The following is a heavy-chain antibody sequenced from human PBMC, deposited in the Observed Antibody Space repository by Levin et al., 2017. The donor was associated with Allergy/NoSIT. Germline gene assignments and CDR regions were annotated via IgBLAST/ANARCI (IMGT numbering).Heavy chain of an antibody. CDR3: AIVVWDIADDAFDI. Sequence: GGSLRLSCAASGFTFSSYWMHWVRQAPGKGLVWVSRINSDGSSTSYADSVKGRFTISRDNAKNTLYLQMNSLRAEDTAVYYCAIVVWDIADDAFDIWGQGTMVTVSS. J-gene: IGHJ3*02. CDR1: GFTFSSYW. CDR2: INSDGSST. D-gene: IGHD5-12*01. V-gene: IGHV3-74*01.